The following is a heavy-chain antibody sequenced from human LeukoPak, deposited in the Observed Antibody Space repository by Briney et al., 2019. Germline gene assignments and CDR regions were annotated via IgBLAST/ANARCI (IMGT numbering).Heavy chain of an antibody. CDR3: ASRTRPTVTTFDY. CDR1: GGSFSGYY. CDR2: INHSGSA. J-gene: IGHJ4*02. Sequence: SETLSLTCAVYGGSFSGYYWSWIRQPPGKGLEWIGEINHSGSANYNPSLKSRVTISVDTSKNQFSLKLSSVTAADTAVYYCASRTRPTVTTFDYWGQGTLVTVSS. V-gene: IGHV4-34*01. D-gene: IGHD4-17*01.